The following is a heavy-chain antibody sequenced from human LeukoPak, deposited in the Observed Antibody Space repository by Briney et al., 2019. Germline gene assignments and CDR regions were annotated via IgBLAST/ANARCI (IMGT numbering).Heavy chain of an antibody. J-gene: IGHJ4*02. V-gene: IGHV3-48*03. CDR3: AGFWSGYYHY. Sequence: QPGGSLRLSCAASGFTFSSYEMNWVRQAPGKGLEWVSYISSSGSTIYYADSVEGRFTISRDNAKNSLYLQMNSLRAEDTAVYYCAGFWSGYYHYWGQGTLVTVSS. CDR1: GFTFSSYE. D-gene: IGHD3-3*01. CDR2: ISSSGSTI.